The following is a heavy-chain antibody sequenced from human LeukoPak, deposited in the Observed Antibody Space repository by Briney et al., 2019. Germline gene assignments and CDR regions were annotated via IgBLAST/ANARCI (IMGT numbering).Heavy chain of an antibody. CDR1: GFTFSSYA. J-gene: IGHJ4*02. V-gene: IGHV3-23*01. D-gene: IGHD6-13*01. CDR2: ISGSGGST. CDR3: AKPKDHRIAAAEY. Sequence: GGSLRLSCAASGFTFSSYAMSWVRQAPGKGLEWVSAISGSGGSTYYADSVKGRFTISRDNSKNTLYLQMNSLRAKDTAVYYCAKPKDHRIAAAEYWGQGTLVTVSS.